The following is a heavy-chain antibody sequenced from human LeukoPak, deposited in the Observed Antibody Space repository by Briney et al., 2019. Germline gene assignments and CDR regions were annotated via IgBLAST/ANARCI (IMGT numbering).Heavy chain of an antibody. Sequence: GGSLRLSYAASGFTFSSYSMNWVRQAPGKGLEWVSSISSSSSYIYYADSVKGRFTISRDNSKNTLYLHMNSLRAEDTAVYYCAKSIGYDYWGQGTLVTVSS. D-gene: IGHD3-22*01. CDR2: ISSSSSYI. J-gene: IGHJ4*02. CDR1: GFTFSSYS. CDR3: AKSIGYDY. V-gene: IGHV3-21*04.